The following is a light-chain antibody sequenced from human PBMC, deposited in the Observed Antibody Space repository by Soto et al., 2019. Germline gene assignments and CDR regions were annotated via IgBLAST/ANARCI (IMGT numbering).Light chain of an antibody. Sequence: DIQMTQSPSSLSASVGDRVTITCRASQSISNYFHWYQHKPGKAPKLLIYAASSLQSGVPSRFSGSGSGTDFPLTISSLQPEDFATYYCKESYSTPLWTFGQGNKGDIK. CDR1: QSISNY. CDR2: AAS. V-gene: IGKV1-39*01. CDR3: KESYSTPLWT. J-gene: IGKJ1*01.